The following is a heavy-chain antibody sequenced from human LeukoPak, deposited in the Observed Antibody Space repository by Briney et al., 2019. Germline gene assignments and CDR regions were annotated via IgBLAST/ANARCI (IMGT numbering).Heavy chain of an antibody. CDR3: ARGKYYFDY. V-gene: IGHV4-59*01. CDR1: VDSISGYY. J-gene: IGHJ4*02. Sequence: SETLSLTCTVSVDSISGYYWSWIREPPGKGLEWIGYMYYSGNTNYNPSLKSRLTTSLDTSKNQFSLKLSSVTAADTAVYYCARGKYYFDYWGQGTLVTVSS. CDR2: MYYSGNT.